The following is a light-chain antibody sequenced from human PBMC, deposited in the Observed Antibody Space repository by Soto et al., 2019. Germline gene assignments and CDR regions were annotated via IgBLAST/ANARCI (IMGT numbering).Light chain of an antibody. V-gene: IGKV1-5*03. J-gene: IGKJ5*01. CDR3: QQYNIHPVT. Sequence: QVNLAVSTLSSSLAHRGTSTCRASQSISSRVAWYQQKPGKAPKLLIYRASTLERGVPSRFSGSGSGTEFTLTISSLQPDDFATFCCQQYNIHPVTFGEGTRLDIK. CDR2: RAS. CDR1: QSISSR.